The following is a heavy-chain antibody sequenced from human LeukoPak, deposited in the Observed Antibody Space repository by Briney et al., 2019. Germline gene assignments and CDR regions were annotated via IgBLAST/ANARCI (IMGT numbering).Heavy chain of an antibody. D-gene: IGHD2-8*01. J-gene: IGHJ4*02. Sequence: PGRSLRLSCAASGFTFSSYAMHWVRQAPGKGLEWVAVISYDGSNKYYADSVKGRFTISRDNSKNTLYLQMNSLRAEDTAVYYCAKEMDIVLMVGPLPEVDYWGQGTLVTVSS. CDR2: ISYDGSNK. CDR3: AKEMDIVLMVGPLPEVDY. CDR1: GFTFSSYA. V-gene: IGHV3-30-3*01.